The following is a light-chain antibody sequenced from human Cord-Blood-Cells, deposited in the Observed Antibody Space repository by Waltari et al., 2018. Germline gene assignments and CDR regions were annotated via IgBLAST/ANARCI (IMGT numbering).Light chain of an antibody. CDR3: QQYNSYPYT. J-gene: IGKJ2*01. CDR2: KAS. CDR1: QSISSW. Sequence: DIQMTQSPSTLSASVGDRVTITCRASQSISSWLAWYQQKPGKAPKLLIYKASSLESGVPSRFSGSGSGTEFTLTISSLQPDDSATYYCQQYNSYPYTFGQGTKLEIK. V-gene: IGKV1-5*03.